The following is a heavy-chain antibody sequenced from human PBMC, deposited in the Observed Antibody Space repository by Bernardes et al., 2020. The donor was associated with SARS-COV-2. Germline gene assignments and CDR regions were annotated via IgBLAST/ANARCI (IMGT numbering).Heavy chain of an antibody. Sequence: GGYLRLSCAASGFTFTHYGLHWVRQAPGKGLAWVALISYDGSNKYYADSVKGRFTISRDDSRNTLYLQMNSLTAEDTAVYYCAKDDYGGNSYLEHWGQGTLATVSS. J-gene: IGHJ4*02. CDR1: GFTFTHYG. V-gene: IGHV3-30*18. CDR3: AKDDYGGNSYLEH. CDR2: ISYDGSNK. D-gene: IGHD4-17*01.